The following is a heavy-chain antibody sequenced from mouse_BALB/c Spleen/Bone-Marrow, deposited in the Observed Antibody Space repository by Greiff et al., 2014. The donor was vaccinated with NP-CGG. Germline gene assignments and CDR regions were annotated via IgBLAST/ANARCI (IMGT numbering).Heavy chain of an antibody. CDR1: YYSFTGYT. Sequence: EVQLQQSGPELVKPGASMKISCKASYYSFTGYTMNWVKQSHGKNLEWIGLINPYNGGTTYNQKFKGKATLTVDKSSSTAYMELLSLTSEDPAVYYCARSRLPHYYVMDYWGQGTSVTVSS. CDR2: INPYNGGT. CDR3: ARSRLPHYYVMDY. V-gene: IGHV1-18*01. D-gene: IGHD5-1*01. J-gene: IGHJ4*01.